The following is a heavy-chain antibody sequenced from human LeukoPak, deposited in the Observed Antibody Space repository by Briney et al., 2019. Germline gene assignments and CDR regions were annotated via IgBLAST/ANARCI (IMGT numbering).Heavy chain of an antibody. D-gene: IGHD2-21*02. J-gene: IGHJ4*02. V-gene: IGHV3-23*01. CDR2: ISGSGGSI. CDR1: GFTFSSYA. CDR3: AKERGDSRGKYYFDY. Sequence: GGSLRLSCAASGFTFSSYAMSWVRQAPGKGLEWVSAISGSGGSIYYADSVKGRFTISRDNSKNTLYLQMNSLRAEDTAVYYCAKERGDSRGKYYFDYWGQGTLVTVSS.